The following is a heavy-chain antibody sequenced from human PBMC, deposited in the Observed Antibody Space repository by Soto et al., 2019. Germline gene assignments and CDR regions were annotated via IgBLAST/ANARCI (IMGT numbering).Heavy chain of an antibody. V-gene: IGHV3-21*01. CDR2: ISSSSSYI. CDR3: ARDSGSRGYSYQFY. J-gene: IGHJ4*02. Sequence: GGSLRLSCAASGFTFSSYSMNWVRQAPGKGLEWVSSISSSSSYIYYADSVKGRFTISRDNAKNSLYLQMNSLRAEDTAVYYCARDSGSRGYSYQFYWGQGTLVTVSS. D-gene: IGHD5-18*01. CDR1: GFTFSSYS.